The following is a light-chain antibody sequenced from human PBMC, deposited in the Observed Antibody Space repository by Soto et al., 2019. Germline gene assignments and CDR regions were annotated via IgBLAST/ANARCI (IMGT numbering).Light chain of an antibody. Sequence: QSVLTRPASVSGAAGQSITISCTGTSSDVGSYNLVSWYQQHPGKAPKLMIYEVSKRPSGVSNRFSGSKSGNTASLTISGLQAEDEADYYCCSYAGSSTFDVVFGGGTKVTVL. V-gene: IGLV2-23*02. J-gene: IGLJ2*01. CDR3: CSYAGSSTFDVV. CDR1: SSDVGSYNL. CDR2: EVS.